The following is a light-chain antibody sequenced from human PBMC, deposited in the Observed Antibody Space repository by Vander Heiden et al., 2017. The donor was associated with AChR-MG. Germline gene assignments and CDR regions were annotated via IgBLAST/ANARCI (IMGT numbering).Light chain of an antibody. CDR3: QAWDSSTVV. Sequence: SSELTQPPSVSASPGQTASITCSGDKLGDNDAWWHQQKPGQSPVLVIYQDSKRPSGIPERFSGTNSGNTATLTIGGTQAMDEADYYCQAWDSSTVVFGGGTKLTVL. J-gene: IGLJ2*01. CDR2: QDS. CDR1: KLGDND. V-gene: IGLV3-1*01.